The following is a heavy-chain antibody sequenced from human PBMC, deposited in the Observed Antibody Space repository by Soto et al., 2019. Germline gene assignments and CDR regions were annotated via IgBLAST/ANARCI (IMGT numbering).Heavy chain of an antibody. CDR2: IIPIFGTA. J-gene: IGHJ6*02. D-gene: IGHD2-15*01. V-gene: IGHV1-69*13. CDR3: AREYCSGGSCQPSYYYGMDV. Sequence: SVKVSCKASGGTFSSYAISWVRQAPGQGLEWMGGIIPIFGTANYAQKFQGRVTITADESTSTAYMELSSLRSEDTAVYYFAREYCSGGSCQPSYYYGMDVWGQGTTVTVSS. CDR1: GGTFSSYA.